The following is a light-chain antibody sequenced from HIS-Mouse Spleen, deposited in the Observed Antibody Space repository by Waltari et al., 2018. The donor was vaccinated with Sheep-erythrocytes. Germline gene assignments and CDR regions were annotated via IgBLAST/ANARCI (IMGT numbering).Light chain of an antibody. CDR3: QAWDSSTAV. V-gene: IGLV3-1*01. CDR2: QDS. Sequence: SYELTQPPSVSVSPGQTASITCSGDKLGDKYACWYQQKPGQSPVLVIYQDSKRPSGIPERLPGSSAGNTATLTISGTQAMDEADYYCQAWDSSTAVFGGGTKLTVL. CDR1: KLGDKY. J-gene: IGLJ2*01.